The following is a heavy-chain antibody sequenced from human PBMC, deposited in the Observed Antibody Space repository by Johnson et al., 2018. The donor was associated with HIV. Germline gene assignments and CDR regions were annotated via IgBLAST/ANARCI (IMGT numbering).Heavy chain of an antibody. CDR2: ISYDGSNK. CDR1: GFTFSSYG. V-gene: IGHV3-30*03. Sequence: QVHLVESGGGVVQPGRSLRLSCAASGFTFSSYGMHWVRQAPGKGLEWVAVISYDGSNKYYADSVKGRFTMSRDNSKKTLYMQMNSMRVEDTAVYYCARWGRGGYENPGLDIWGQGTMVTVSS. J-gene: IGHJ3*02. D-gene: IGHD5-12*01. CDR3: ARWGRGGYENPGLDI.